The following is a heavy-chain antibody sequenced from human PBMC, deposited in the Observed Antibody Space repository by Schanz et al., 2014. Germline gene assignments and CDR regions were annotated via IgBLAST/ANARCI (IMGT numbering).Heavy chain of an antibody. CDR1: TFTFSSDW. V-gene: IGHV3-7*02. CDR3: ARGGPAYYFDD. J-gene: IGHJ4*02. CDR2: IKEDGSVK. Sequence: VHLLESGGGLVEPGGSLRLSCAASTFTFSSDWMSWVRQAPGKGLEWVANIKEDGSVKDYVDSVKGRFTISRDNSKNTVYIQMNSLRAEDTAVYYCARGGPAYYFDDWGQGTLVTVSS.